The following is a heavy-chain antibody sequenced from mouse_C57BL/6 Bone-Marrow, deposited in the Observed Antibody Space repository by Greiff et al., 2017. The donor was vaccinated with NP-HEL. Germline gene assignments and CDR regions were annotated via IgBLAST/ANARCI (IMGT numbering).Heavy chain of an antibody. J-gene: IGHJ2*01. Sequence: VQLQQSGGDLVKPGGSLKLSCAASGFTFSSYGMSWVRQTPDTRLEWVATISSGGSYTYYPDSVKGRFTISRDNAKNTLYLQMSSLKSEDTAMYYCARLLPSYYSNDYLDYWGQGTTRTV. D-gene: IGHD2-5*01. V-gene: IGHV5-6*01. CDR1: GFTFSSYG. CDR2: ISSGGSYT. CDR3: ARLLPSYYSNDYLDY.